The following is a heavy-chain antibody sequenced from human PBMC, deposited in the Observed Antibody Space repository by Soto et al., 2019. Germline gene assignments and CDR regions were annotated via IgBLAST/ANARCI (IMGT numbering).Heavy chain of an antibody. CDR3: ARAANYYDSSGYRYYFDY. J-gene: IGHJ4*02. CDR1: GYTFTSYY. CDR2: INPSGGST. D-gene: IGHD3-22*01. Sequence: ASVKVSCKASGYTFTSYYMHWVRQAPGQGLEWMGIINPSGGSTSYAQKFQGRVTMTRDTSTSTVYMELSSLRSEDTAVYYCARAANYYDSSGYRYYFDYWGQGTLVTVSS. V-gene: IGHV1-46*01.